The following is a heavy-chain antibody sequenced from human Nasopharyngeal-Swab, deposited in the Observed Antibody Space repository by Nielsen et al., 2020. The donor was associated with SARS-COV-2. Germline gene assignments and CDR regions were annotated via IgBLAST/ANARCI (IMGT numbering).Heavy chain of an antibody. CDR1: GFAFSDYS. D-gene: IGHD4-17*01. V-gene: IGHV3-48*02. CDR3: TRGDGALTYFDY. CDR2: ISGSGSTL. Sequence: GESLKISCAASGFAFSDYSMGWVRQAPGQGLEWVSYISGSGSTLYYADSVKGRITVSRDNAKSSVYLQMSSLRDEDTAVYYCTRGDGALTYFDYWGQGTLVSVSS. J-gene: IGHJ4*02.